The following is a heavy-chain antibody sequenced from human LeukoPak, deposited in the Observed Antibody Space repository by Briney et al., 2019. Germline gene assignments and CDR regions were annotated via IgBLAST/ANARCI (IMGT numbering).Heavy chain of an antibody. CDR3: ATHTIFGVVTYAFHI. CDR2: FDREDGGT. CDR1: GYSGIELD. D-gene: IGHD3-3*01. Sequence: GASVKVSSKVSGYSGIELDMHWVRQAPGKGLEWMGGFDREDGGTVYARRFQGRVTMTEDTSTDTAYMELSSLTSEDTAVYYCATHTIFGVVTYAFHIWGRGTLVTVSS. J-gene: IGHJ3*02. V-gene: IGHV1-24*01.